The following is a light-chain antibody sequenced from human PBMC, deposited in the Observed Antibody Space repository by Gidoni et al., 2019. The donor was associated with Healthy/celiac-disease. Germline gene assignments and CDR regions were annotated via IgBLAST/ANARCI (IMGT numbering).Light chain of an antibody. CDR2: AAS. CDR1: QSISSY. J-gene: IGKJ2*01. CDR3: QQSYSTPC. V-gene: IGKV1-39*01. Sequence: IQMTPSPSSLSASVGDRVTITCRASQSISSYLNWYQQKPGKAPKLLIYAASSLQSGVPSRFSGSGAGTDFTLTISSLQPEDFATYYCQQSYSTPCFGQGTKLEIK.